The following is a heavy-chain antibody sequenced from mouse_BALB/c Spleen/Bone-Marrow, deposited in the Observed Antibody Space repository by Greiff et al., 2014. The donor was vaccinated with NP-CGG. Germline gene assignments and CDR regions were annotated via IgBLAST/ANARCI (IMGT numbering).Heavy chain of an antibody. CDR1: GYVFSSSW. Sequence: QVQLQQSGPELVKPGASVKISCRASGYVFSSSWMNWVKQRPGQGLEWIGRIYPGDGDTNYNGKFKGKATLTADKSSSTAYMQISRLTSVDSAVYFCARRRTCIASVVEYFDVWGAGTTVTVSS. CDR3: ARRRTCIASVVEYFDV. CDR2: IYPGDGDT. J-gene: IGHJ1*01. D-gene: IGHD1-1*02. V-gene: IGHV1-82*01.